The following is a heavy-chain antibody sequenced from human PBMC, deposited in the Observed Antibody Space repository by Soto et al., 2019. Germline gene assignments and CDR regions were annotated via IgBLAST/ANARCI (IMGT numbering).Heavy chain of an antibody. D-gene: IGHD3-22*01. CDR1: GFTFSSYW. Sequence: EVQLVESGGGLVQPGGSLRLSCAASGFTFSSYWMHWVRQAPGKGLVWVSRIKSDGSGTSYADSVKGRLTISRDNAXNXXYLQMNSLRAEDTAVYYCARGDGAYYDGNGYLGRHWGQGTLVTVSS. J-gene: IGHJ4*02. CDR2: IKSDGSGT. V-gene: IGHV3-74*01. CDR3: ARGDGAYYDGNGYLGRH.